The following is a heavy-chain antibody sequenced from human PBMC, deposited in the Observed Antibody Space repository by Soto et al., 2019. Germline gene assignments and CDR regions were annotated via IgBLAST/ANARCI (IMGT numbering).Heavy chain of an antibody. V-gene: IGHV4-31*03. J-gene: IGHJ6*02. CDR1: GGSISSGGYY. Sequence: KTSETLSLTCTVSGGSISSGGYYWSWIRQHPGKGLEWIGYIYYSGSTYYNPSLKSRVTISVDTSKNQFSLKLSSVTAADTAVYYCARDFGYYDSSGSEKYYYYGMDVWGQGTTVTVSS. CDR3: ARDFGYYDSSGSEKYYYYGMDV. CDR2: IYYSGST. D-gene: IGHD3-22*01.